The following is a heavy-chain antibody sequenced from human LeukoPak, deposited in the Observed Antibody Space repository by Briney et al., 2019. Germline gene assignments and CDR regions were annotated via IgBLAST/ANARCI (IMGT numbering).Heavy chain of an antibody. D-gene: IGHD3-3*01. CDR3: ASGFYDFWSGPGN. CDR1: GFTFDDYA. V-gene: IGHV3-11*04. Sequence: GRSLRLSCAASGFTFDDYAMHWVRQAPGKGLEWVSYISSSGSTIYYADSVKGRFTISRDNAKNSLYLQMNSLRAEDTAVYYCASGFYDFWSGPGNWGQGTLVTVSS. J-gene: IGHJ4*02. CDR2: ISSSGSTI.